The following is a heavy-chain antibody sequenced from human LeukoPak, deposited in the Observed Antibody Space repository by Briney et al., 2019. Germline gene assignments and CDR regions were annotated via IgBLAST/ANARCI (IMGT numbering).Heavy chain of an antibody. V-gene: IGHV4-34*01. D-gene: IGHD2-2*02. Sequence: PSGTLSLTCAVYGGSFSGYYWSWIRQPPGKGLEWIGEINHSGSTNYNPSLKSRVTISVDTSKNQFSLKLSSVTAADTAVYYCAGPASYCSSTSCYSLGYWGQGTLVTVSS. J-gene: IGHJ4*02. CDR2: INHSGST. CDR3: AGPASYCSSTSCYSLGY. CDR1: GGSFSGYY.